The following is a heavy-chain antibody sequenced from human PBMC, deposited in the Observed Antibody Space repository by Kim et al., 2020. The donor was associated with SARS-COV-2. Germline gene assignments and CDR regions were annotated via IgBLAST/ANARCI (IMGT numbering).Heavy chain of an antibody. Sequence: ASVKVSCKASGYTFTSYYMHWVRQAPGQGLEWMGIINPSGGSTSYAQKFQGRVTMTRDTSTSTVYMELSSLRSEDTAVYYCARIGRLLIAAAGHTENYFDYWGQGTLVTVSS. CDR1: GYTFTSYY. CDR2: INPSGGST. D-gene: IGHD6-13*01. CDR3: ARIGRLLIAAAGHTENYFDY. J-gene: IGHJ4*02. V-gene: IGHV1-46*01.